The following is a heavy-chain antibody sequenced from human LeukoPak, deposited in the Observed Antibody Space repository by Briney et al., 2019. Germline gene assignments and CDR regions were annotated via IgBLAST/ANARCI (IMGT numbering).Heavy chain of an antibody. Sequence: GGSLRLSCAASGFTVSSNYMSWVRQAPGKGLEWVSVIYSGGSTYYADSVKGRFTISRDNSKNTLYLQMNSLRAEDTAVYYCARTGCTGGVCLFDYWGQGTLVTVSS. J-gene: IGHJ4*02. CDR3: ARTGCTGGVCLFDY. CDR2: IYSGGST. V-gene: IGHV3-53*01. CDR1: GFTVSSNY. D-gene: IGHD2-8*02.